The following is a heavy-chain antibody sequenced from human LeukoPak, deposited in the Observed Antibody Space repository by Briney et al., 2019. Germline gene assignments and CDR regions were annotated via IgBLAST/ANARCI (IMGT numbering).Heavy chain of an antibody. CDR1: GYTFTNSY. J-gene: IGHJ4*02. D-gene: IGHD1-26*01. V-gene: IGHV1-46*01. Sequence: ASVKVSCKPSGYTFTNSYLHWVRQGPGQGLEYMGMVDPDTGNTNYAQKFKGRVSMTRVTSTSTVYMDLSSLRSEDTAVYYCAREPRVGAKYFDYWGQGTLVTVS. CDR3: AREPRVGAKYFDY. CDR2: VDPDTGNT.